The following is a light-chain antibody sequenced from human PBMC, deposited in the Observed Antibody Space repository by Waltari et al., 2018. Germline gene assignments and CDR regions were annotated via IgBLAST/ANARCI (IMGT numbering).Light chain of an antibody. CDR1: QSVSSY. CDR3: QQYHTPPAT. V-gene: IGKV3-11*01. CDR2: DVS. J-gene: IGKJ2*01. Sequence: EIVLTQSPATLSLSPGERATLSCRASQSVSSYLAWYQQKPGQAPRLLIYDVSNRATGIPARFSGSGSGTDFTLTINRLEPDDFAVYYCQQYHTPPATFGQGTKLEIK.